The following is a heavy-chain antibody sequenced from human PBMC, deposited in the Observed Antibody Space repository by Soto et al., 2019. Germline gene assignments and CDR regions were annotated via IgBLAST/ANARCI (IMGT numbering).Heavy chain of an antibody. Sequence: ASVKVSCKASGYTFTSYGISWVRQAPGQGLEWMGWISAYNGNTNYAQKLQGRVTITTDTSTSTAYMELRSLRSDDTAVYYCARGGYYDSSGYYHSFDYWGQGTLVTVSS. V-gene: IGHV1-18*01. CDR1: GYTFTSYG. J-gene: IGHJ4*02. CDR3: ARGGYYDSSGYYHSFDY. D-gene: IGHD3-22*01. CDR2: ISAYNGNT.